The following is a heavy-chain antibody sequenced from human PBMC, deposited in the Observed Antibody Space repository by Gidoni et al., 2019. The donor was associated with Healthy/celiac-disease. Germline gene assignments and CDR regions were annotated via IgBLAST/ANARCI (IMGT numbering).Heavy chain of an antibody. V-gene: IGHV1-2*02. J-gene: IGHJ6*02. D-gene: IGHD2-15*01. CDR1: GYTFTGYY. Sequence: QVQLVQSGAEVKKPGASVKVLCKASGYTFTGYYMHWVRQAPGQGLEWMGWINPNSGGTNYAQKFQGRVTMTRDTSISTAYMELSRLRSDDTAVYYCARGNGYCSGGSCYPAPYGMDVWGQGTTVTVSS. CDR3: ARGNGYCSGGSCYPAPYGMDV. CDR2: INPNSGGT.